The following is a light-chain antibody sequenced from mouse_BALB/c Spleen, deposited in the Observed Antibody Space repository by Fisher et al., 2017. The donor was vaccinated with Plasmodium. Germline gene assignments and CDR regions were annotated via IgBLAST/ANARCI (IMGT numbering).Light chain of an antibody. CDR3: QQSNSWPLA. V-gene: IGKV5-43*01. Sequence: DIVLTQSPVTLSVTPGDSVSLSCRASQTVNNNLHWYQQKSHESPRLLINYTSQSLSGIPSRFSGNGSGTDFTLSVNSVETEDFGMYFCQQSNSWPLAFGAGTKLELK. CDR2: YTS. J-gene: IGKJ5*01. CDR1: QTVNNN.